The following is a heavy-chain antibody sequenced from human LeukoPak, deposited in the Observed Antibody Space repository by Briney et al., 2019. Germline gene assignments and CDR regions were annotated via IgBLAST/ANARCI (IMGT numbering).Heavy chain of an antibody. D-gene: IGHD6-13*01. CDR3: ARRGGLGSSWEIGY. Sequence: ASVKVSCKASGGTFSSYAISWVRQAPGQGLEWMGGIIPIFGTANYAQKFQGRVTITADESTSTAYMELSSLRSEDTAVYYCARRGGLGSSWEIGYWGQGILVTVSS. V-gene: IGHV1-69*13. J-gene: IGHJ4*02. CDR1: GGTFSSYA. CDR2: IIPIFGTA.